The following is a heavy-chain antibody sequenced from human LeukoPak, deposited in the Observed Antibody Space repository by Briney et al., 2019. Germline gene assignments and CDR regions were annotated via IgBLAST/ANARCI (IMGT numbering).Heavy chain of an antibody. CDR3: AKDLVVVPAASTYNAFDI. CDR2: ISGSGGST. D-gene: IGHD2-2*01. Sequence: GGSLRLSCAASGFTFSNYAMSWVRQAPGKGLEWVSAISGSGGSTYYADSVKGRFTISRDNSKSTLYLQMNSLRAEDTAVYYCAKDLVVVPAASTYNAFDIWGQGTMVTVSS. J-gene: IGHJ3*02. CDR1: GFTFSNYA. V-gene: IGHV3-23*01.